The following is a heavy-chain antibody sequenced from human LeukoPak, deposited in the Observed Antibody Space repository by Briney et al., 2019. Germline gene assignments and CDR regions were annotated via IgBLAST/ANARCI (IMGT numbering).Heavy chain of an antibody. Sequence: PGASLRLSCVASGFTFSSYAMSWVRQAPGKGLEWVSVISGGGDSTYYADSVKGRFTISRDNSKNTLYLQMNSLRAEDTAMYYCSLMLRGMYYFDYWGQGTLVTVSS. CDR1: GFTFSSYA. V-gene: IGHV3-23*01. D-gene: IGHD3-10*01. J-gene: IGHJ4*02. CDR2: ISGGGDST. CDR3: SLMLRGMYYFDY.